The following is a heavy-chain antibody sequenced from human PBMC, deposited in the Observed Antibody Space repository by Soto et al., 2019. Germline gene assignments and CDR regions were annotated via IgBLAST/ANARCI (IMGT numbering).Heavy chain of an antibody. CDR2: ISAYNGNT. CDR1: GYTFTSYG. V-gene: IGHV1-18*01. Sequence: GASVQVSCKASGYTFTSYGISWVRQAPGQGLEWMGWISAYNGNTNYAQKLQGRVTMTTDTSTSTAYMELRSLRSDDTAVYYCARDGSVASYSSGWYWSHYYYYYGMDVWGQGTTVTVSS. J-gene: IGHJ6*02. CDR3: ARDGSVASYSSGWYWSHYYYYYGMDV. D-gene: IGHD6-19*01.